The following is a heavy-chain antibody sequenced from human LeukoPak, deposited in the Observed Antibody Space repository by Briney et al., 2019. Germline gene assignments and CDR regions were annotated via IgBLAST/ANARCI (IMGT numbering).Heavy chain of an antibody. D-gene: IGHD1-26*01. CDR1: GFTFSNYP. J-gene: IGHJ3*02. CDR2: ITSDGGRT. V-gene: IGHV3-64*02. CDR3: ARVGSWDAFDI. Sequence: GGSLRLSCAASGFTFSNYPMHWVSRAPGKGPEYVSAITSDGGRTFYADSVKGRFTISRDNSANTLYLQMGSLRAEDMAVYYCARVGSWDAFDIWGQGTMVTVSS.